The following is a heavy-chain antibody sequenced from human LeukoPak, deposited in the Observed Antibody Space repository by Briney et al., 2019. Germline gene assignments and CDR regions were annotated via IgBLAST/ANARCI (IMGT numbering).Heavy chain of an antibody. CDR2: INPSGGST. CDR3: ARDAPVVQGVIIAFDY. D-gene: IGHD3-10*01. V-gene: IGHV1-46*01. CDR1: GYTFTSYY. Sequence: ASVKVSCKASGYTFTSYYMHWVRQAPGQGLEWMGIINPSGGSTSYAQKFQGRVTMTRDTSTSTVYMELSSLRSEDTAVYYCARDAPVVQGVIIAFDYWGQGTLVTVSS. J-gene: IGHJ4*02.